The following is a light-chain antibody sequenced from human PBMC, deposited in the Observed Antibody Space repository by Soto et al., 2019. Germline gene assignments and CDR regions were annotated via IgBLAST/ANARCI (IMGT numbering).Light chain of an antibody. CDR3: CSYAGSYV. CDR1: SSDVGGYNY. V-gene: IGLV2-11*01. J-gene: IGLJ1*01. CDR2: DVT. Sequence: QSVLTQPRSVSGSPGQLVTISCTGTSSDVGGYNYVSWYQQYPGKGPKLIIYDVTKRPSGVPDRFSGSKSGSTASLTISGLQAEDEADYYCCSYAGSYVFGTGTKGTVL.